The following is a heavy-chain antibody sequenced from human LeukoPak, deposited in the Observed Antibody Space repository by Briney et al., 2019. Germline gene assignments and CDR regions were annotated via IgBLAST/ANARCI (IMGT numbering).Heavy chain of an antibody. CDR3: AKDLPTKCRGDCPSDY. D-gene: IGHD2-21*02. CDR1: GFTFRSYA. V-gene: IGHV3-23*01. Sequence: GGSLRLSCAASGFTFRSYAMNWVRQAPGKGLEWVSHISDNGGRTYYAESVKGRFAISRDNSENTLYLQMNSLRVEDTALYYCAKDLPTKCRGDCPSDYWGQGTLVTVSS. CDR2: ISDNGGRT. J-gene: IGHJ4*02.